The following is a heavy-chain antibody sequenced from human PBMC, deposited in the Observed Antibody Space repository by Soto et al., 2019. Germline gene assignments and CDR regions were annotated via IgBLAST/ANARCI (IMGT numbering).Heavy chain of an antibody. CDR2: IWYDGSDK. CDR3: ARDVCTSCSTPRGLDY. V-gene: IGHV3-33*01. Sequence: VQLVESGGGLVQPGRSLRLSCAASGFTFSNYGMHWVRQAPGKGLEWVAVIWYDGSDKYYADSVKGRFTISRDNSKNTLYLHMSSLRAEDTAVYYCARDVCTSCSTPRGLDYWGQGTLVTVSS. J-gene: IGHJ4*02. D-gene: IGHD2-2*01. CDR1: GFTFSNYG.